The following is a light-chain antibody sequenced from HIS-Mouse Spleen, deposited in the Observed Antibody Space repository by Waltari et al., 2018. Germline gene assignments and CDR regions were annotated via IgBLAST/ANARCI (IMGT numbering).Light chain of an antibody. CDR2: DDS. CDR1: NIGSKS. J-gene: IGLJ1*01. Sequence: SYVLTQPPSVSVAPGKTARITCGGNNIGSKSVHWYQQKPGQAPVLVVYDDSDRPSGIPERFSGSNPGNTATMPISGVEAGDEADYYCQVWDSSSDHYVFGTGTKVTVL. V-gene: IGLV3-21*03. CDR3: QVWDSSSDHYV.